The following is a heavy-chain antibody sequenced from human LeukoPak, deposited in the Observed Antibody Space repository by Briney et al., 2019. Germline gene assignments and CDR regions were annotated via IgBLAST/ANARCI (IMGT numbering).Heavy chain of an antibody. Sequence: GGSLRLSCAASGFTFSSYSMNWVRLAPGKGLEWVSSISTSSSYIYYADSVKGRFTISRHNAKKSLYLQMNSLRAEDTAVYYCARDRVEYCSGGSCSNFDPWGQGTLVTVSS. CDR1: GFTFSSYS. CDR3: ARDRVEYCSGGSCSNFDP. D-gene: IGHD2-15*01. J-gene: IGHJ5*02. CDR2: ISTSSSYI. V-gene: IGHV3-21*01.